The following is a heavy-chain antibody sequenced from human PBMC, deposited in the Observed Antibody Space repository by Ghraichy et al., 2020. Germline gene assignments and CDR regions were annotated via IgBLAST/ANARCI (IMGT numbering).Heavy chain of an antibody. D-gene: IGHD4-17*01. Sequence: LSLTCTVSGGSISSGGYYWSWIRQHPGEGLEWIGWIYDSGDTHYTPSLKSRVTISVDTSKNQFSLNLSSVTAADTAMYYCARGNDYGDGLALCYFDYWGKGTLVTVSS. V-gene: IGHV4-31*03. CDR1: GGSISSGGYY. CDR2: IYDSGDT. J-gene: IGHJ4*02. CDR3: ARGNDYGDGLALCYFDY.